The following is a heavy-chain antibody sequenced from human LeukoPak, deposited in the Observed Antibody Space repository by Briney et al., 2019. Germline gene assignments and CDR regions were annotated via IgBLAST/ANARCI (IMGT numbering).Heavy chain of an antibody. Sequence: SETLSLTCTVSGGSISSSSYYWGWIRQPPGKGLEWIGSIYYSGSTYYNPSLKSRVTISVDTSKNQFSLKLSSVTAADTAVYYCARHGGPYSGISAPWDYWGQGTLVTVSS. V-gene: IGHV4-39*01. D-gene: IGHD1-26*01. CDR1: GGSISSSSYY. CDR2: IYYSGST. J-gene: IGHJ4*02. CDR3: ARHGGPYSGISAPWDY.